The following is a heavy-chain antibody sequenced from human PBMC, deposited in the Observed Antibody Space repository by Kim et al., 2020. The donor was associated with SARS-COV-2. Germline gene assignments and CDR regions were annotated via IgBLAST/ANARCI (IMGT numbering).Heavy chain of an antibody. Sequence: SVKVSCKASGGTFSSYAISWVRQAPGQGLEWMGGIIPIFGTANYAQKFQGRVTITADESTSTAYMELSSLRSEDTAVYYCARDVTGANWFDPWGQGTLVTVSS. CDR2: IIPIFGTA. D-gene: IGHD1-20*01. CDR1: GGTFSSYA. V-gene: IGHV1-69*13. J-gene: IGHJ5*02. CDR3: ARDVTGANWFDP.